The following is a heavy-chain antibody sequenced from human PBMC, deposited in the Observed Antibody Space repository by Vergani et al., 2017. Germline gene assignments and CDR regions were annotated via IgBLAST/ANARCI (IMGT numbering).Heavy chain of an antibody. V-gene: IGHV1-69*04. CDR3: ATGYSYGPLYYFDY. CDR2: IIPILGIA. D-gene: IGHD5-18*01. Sequence: QVQLVQSGAEVKKPGSSVKVSCKASGGTFSSYAISWVRQAPGQGLEWMGRIIPILGIANYAQKFQGRVTITADKSTSTAYMELSSLRSEDTAVYYCATGYSYGPLYYFDYWGQGTLVTVSS. J-gene: IGHJ4*02. CDR1: GGTFSSYA.